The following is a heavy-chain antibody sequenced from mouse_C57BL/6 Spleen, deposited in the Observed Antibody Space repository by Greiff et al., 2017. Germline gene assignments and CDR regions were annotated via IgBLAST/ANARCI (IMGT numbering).Heavy chain of an antibody. Sequence: DVKLQESGGGLVQPGGSLKLSCAASGFTFSDYYMYWVRQTPEKRLEWVAYISNGGGSTYYPDTVKGRFTISRDNAKNTLYLQMSRLKSEDTAMYYCERHYDYGYAMDYWGQGTSVTVSS. J-gene: IGHJ4*01. CDR1: GFTFSDYY. CDR2: ISNGGGST. D-gene: IGHD2-4*01. V-gene: IGHV5-12*01. CDR3: ERHYDYGYAMDY.